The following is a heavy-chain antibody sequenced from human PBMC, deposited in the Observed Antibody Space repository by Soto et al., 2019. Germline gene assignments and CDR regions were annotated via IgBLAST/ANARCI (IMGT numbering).Heavy chain of an antibody. CDR1: GGTFSSYT. CDR2: ISPHNGNT. CDR3: ARTIVVVPAAMLVYYYGMDV. Sequence: ASVKVSCKASGGTFSSYTISWVRHAPGQGLEWMGWISPHNGNTNYAQKLQGRVTMTTDTSTSTAYMELRSLRSDDTAVYYCARTIVVVPAAMLVYYYGMDVWGQGTTVTVSS. V-gene: IGHV1-18*01. D-gene: IGHD2-2*01. J-gene: IGHJ6*02.